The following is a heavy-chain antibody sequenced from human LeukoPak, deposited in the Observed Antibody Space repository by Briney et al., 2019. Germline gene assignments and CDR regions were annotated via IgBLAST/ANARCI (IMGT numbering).Heavy chain of an antibody. D-gene: IGHD1-26*01. Sequence: GGSLRLSCAASGFTFSNYGMHWVRQAQGKGLEWVAVISSDGSEEYYADSVKGRFTISRDNSKNTLYLQMNSLRVEDTAVYYCAKDKGREGDYWGQGNLVAVSS. J-gene: IGHJ4*02. V-gene: IGHV3-30*18. CDR2: ISSDGSEE. CDR3: AKDKGREGDY. CDR1: GFTFSNYG.